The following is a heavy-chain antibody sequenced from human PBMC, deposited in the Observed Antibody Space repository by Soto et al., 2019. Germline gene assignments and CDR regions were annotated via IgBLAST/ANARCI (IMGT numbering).Heavy chain of an antibody. CDR1: GVTVSSYS. Sequence: PGGSLRLSCAASGVTVSSYSMNGVRQAPGKGLEWVSYISSSSSTIYYADSVKGRFTISRDNAKNSLYLQMNSLRDEDTAVYYCAGAYSGPKWDFAYWGQGTLVTVSS. CDR2: ISSSSSTI. D-gene: IGHD1-26*01. V-gene: IGHV3-48*02. J-gene: IGHJ4*02. CDR3: AGAYSGPKWDFAY.